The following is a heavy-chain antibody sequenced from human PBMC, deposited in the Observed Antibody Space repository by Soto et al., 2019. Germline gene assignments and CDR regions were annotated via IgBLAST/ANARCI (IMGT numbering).Heavy chain of an antibody. V-gene: IGHV4-34*01. CDR3: ARSGSGSYYNRSYYYGMDV. J-gene: IGHJ6*02. CDR2: INHSGST. D-gene: IGHD3-10*01. Sequence: PSETLSLTCTVYGWSFSGYYWSWIHQPPGKGLEWIGEINHSGSTNYNPSPKSRVTISVDTSKNQFSLKLSSVTAADTAVYYCARSGSGSYYNRSYYYGMDVWGQGTTVTVSS. CDR1: GWSFSGYY.